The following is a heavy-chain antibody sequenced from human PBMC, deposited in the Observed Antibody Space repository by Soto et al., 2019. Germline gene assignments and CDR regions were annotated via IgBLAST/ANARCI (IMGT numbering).Heavy chain of an antibody. CDR3: ARHYSSSSWYYPYFDY. CDR1: GGSISSGGYS. CDR2: IYHSGST. D-gene: IGHD6-13*01. J-gene: IGHJ4*02. V-gene: IGHV4-30-2*01. Sequence: SETLSLTCAVSGGSISSGGYSWSWIRQPPGKGLEWIGYIYHSGSTYYNPSLKSRVTISVDRSKNQFSLKLSSVTAADTAVYYCARHYSSSSWYYPYFDYWGQGTLVTVSS.